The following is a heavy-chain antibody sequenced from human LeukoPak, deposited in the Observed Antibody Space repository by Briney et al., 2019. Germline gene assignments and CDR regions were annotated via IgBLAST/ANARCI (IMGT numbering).Heavy chain of an antibody. Sequence: PSETLSLTCTVSGGSISSYYWSWIRQPAGKGLEWIGRIYTSGSTNYNPSLKSRVTISVDTSKNQFSLKLSSVTAADTAVYYCAXXXYLGDVFDLWGRGTLVTVS. J-gene: IGHJ2*01. D-gene: IGHD5-24*01. V-gene: IGHV4-4*07. CDR1: GGSISSYY. CDR2: IYTSGST. CDR3: AXXXYLGDVFDL.